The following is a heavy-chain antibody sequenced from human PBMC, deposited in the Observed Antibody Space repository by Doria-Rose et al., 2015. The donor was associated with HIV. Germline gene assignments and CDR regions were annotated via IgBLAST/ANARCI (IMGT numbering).Heavy chain of an antibody. Sequence: GPEWMGWINPNSGGTDYAQKFQGRVTMTRDTSISTAYMELSSLRSDDTAVYYCAREDDLITTVTTFTYWGQGTLVTVSS. D-gene: IGHD4-17*01. CDR2: INPNSGGT. J-gene: IGHJ4*02. V-gene: IGHV1-2*02. CDR3: AREDDLITTVTTFTY.